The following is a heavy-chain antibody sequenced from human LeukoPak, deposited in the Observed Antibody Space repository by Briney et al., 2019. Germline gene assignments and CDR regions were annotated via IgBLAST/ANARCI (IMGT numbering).Heavy chain of an antibody. CDR1: GFTFSSYA. CDR3: AKPEALNSVYWYFDL. Sequence: PGGSLRLSCAASGFTFSSYAMSWVRQAPGKGLEWVSAISGSGGSTYYADSVKGRFTISRGNSKNTLYLQMNSLRAEDTAVYYCAKPEALNSVYWYFDLWGRGTLVTVSS. J-gene: IGHJ2*01. CDR2: ISGSGGST. D-gene: IGHD4-23*01. V-gene: IGHV3-23*01.